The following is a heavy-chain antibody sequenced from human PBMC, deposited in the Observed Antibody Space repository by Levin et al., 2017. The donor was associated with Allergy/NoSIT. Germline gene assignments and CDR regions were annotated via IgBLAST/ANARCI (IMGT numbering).Heavy chain of an antibody. Sequence: QTLSLPCTFSGFSLRTSGMCVSWIRQPPGKALEWLALIDWDDDKYYSTSLKTRLTISKDTSKNQVVLTMTNMDPVDTATYYCARRYCSGGSCYLDAFDSWGQGTMVTVSS. CDR2: IDWDDDK. D-gene: IGHD2-15*01. V-gene: IGHV2-70*01. CDR3: ARRYCSGGSCYLDAFDS. J-gene: IGHJ3*02. CDR1: GFSLRTSGMC.